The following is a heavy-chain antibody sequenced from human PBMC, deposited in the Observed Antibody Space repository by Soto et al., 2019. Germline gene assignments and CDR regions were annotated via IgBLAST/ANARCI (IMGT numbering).Heavy chain of an antibody. J-gene: IGHJ4*02. V-gene: IGHV3-7*01. Sequence: EVQLVESGGGLVQPGGSLRLSCAASGFTFSNYWMSWVRQAPGKGLEWVAIIKQDGIEQYYVDSVKGRFTISRDNAKNALFLQMNSLRDEDTAVYYCARIMIFGVVDLFDYWCQGILVTVSS. CDR1: GFTFSNYW. D-gene: IGHD3-3*01. CDR2: IKQDGIEQ. CDR3: ARIMIFGVVDLFDY.